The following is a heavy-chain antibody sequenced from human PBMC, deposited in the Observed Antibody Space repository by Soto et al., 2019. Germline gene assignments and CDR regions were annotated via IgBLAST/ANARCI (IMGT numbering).Heavy chain of an antibody. CDR1: GYTFTGYS. D-gene: IGHD5-18*01. CDR3: ARGGYGEMRKLDP. CDR2: INPNSGGT. Sequence: ASVKVSCKASGYTFTGYSMHSVRQSPGQGLEWMGWINPNSGGTNYAQKFQGWVTMTRDTSISTAYMELSRLRSDDTAVYYCARGGYGEMRKLDPWGQGTLVTVSS. J-gene: IGHJ5*02. V-gene: IGHV1-2*04.